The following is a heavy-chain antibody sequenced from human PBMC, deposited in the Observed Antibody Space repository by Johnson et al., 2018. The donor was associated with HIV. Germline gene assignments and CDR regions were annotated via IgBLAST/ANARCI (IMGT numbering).Heavy chain of an antibody. CDR2: TRNKANSYTT. J-gene: IGHJ3*02. Sequence: VQLVESGGGLVQPGGSLRLSCTASGFTFSTYAMSWVRQAPGKGLEWVGRTRNKANSYTTEYAASVKGRFTISRDDSKNSLYLQMNSLRGEDTAVYYCAKGQVVVAATSAFDIWGQGTMVTVSS. CDR3: AKGQVVVAATSAFDI. CDR1: GFTFSTYA. D-gene: IGHD2-15*01. V-gene: IGHV3-72*01.